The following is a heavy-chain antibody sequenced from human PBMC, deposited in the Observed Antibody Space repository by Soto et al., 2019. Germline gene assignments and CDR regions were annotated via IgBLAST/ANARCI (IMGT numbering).Heavy chain of an antibody. CDR2: IIPIFGTA. CDR3: ARGGSSSWRYYYYYGMDV. CDR1: GGTFSSYA. J-gene: IGHJ6*02. D-gene: IGHD6-13*01. Sequence: GASVKVSCKASGGTFSSYAISWVRQAPGQGLEWMGGIIPIFGTANYAQKFQGRVTITADESTSTAYMELSSLRSEDTAVYYCARGGSSSWRYYYYYGMDVWGQGTTVTVSS. V-gene: IGHV1-69*13.